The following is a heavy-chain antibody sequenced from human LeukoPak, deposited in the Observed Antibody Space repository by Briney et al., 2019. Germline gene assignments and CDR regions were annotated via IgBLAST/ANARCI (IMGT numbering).Heavy chain of an antibody. CDR1: GGTFSSYA. CDR2: IIPIFGTA. J-gene: IGHJ5*02. Sequence: SVKVSCKASGGTFSSYAISWVRQAPGQGLEWMGGIIPIFGTANYAQKFQGRVTITTDESTSTAYMELSSLRSDDTAVYYCARDIHPGGYSSTNNWFDPWGQGTLVTVSS. D-gene: IGHD6-19*01. CDR3: ARDIHPGGYSSTNNWFDP. V-gene: IGHV1-69*05.